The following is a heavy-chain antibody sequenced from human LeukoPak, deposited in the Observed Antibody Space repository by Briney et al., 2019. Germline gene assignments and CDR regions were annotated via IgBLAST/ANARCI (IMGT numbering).Heavy chain of an antibody. Sequence: ASVKVSCKASGYTFTSYAMHWVRQASGQRLEWMGWINAGNGNTKYSQKFQGRVTITRDTSASTAYMELSSLRSEDTAVYYCARGLGDSEDSYFDYWGQGTLVTVSS. V-gene: IGHV1-3*01. D-gene: IGHD3-16*01. CDR1: GYTFTSYA. J-gene: IGHJ4*02. CDR3: ARGLGDSEDSYFDY. CDR2: INAGNGNT.